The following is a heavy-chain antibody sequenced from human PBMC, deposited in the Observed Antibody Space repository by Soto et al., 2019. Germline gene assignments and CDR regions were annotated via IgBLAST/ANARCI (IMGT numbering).Heavy chain of an antibody. D-gene: IGHD4-4*01. CDR1: GDSFSNYY. CDR2: IYPTGST. V-gene: IGHV4-4*07. CDR3: ARVQGSFDYYYYYGMDV. J-gene: IGHJ6*02. Sequence: SGTLSLTCTVSGDSFSNYYCNWVRKSAGKGLEWIGRIYPTGSTTYNPSLKSRLTMSVDTSKNQFSLRLTSVTAADTAVYYCARVQGSFDYYYYYGMDVWGQGTTVTVSS.